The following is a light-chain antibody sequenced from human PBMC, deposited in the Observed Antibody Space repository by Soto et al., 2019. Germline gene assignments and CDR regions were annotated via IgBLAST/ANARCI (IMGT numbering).Light chain of an antibody. V-gene: IGKV1-8*01. Sequence: AIRMTQSPSSLSASTGYRVTITCLASQGISSYLAWYQEKPGKDPKLLIYAASTLQSGVPSRFSGSGSGTDCTLTISCLQSEEVATYDCQQYYSFPWTFGQVTKVELK. CDR3: QQYYSFPWT. CDR2: AAS. CDR1: QGISSY. J-gene: IGKJ1*01.